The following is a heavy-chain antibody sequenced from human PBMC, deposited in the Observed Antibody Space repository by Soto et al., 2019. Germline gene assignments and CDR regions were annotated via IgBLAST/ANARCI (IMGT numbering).Heavy chain of an antibody. Sequence: EVQLVESGGGLVQPEGSLRLSCAASGFTFSDHYMDWVRQAPGKGLEWVGRIKNKANSYTTEYAAPVKGRFIISRDDSKNSVFLQMHRLTTDDPSVSYCTRVRLGSSRTSDYLGQGILVTVSS. J-gene: IGHJ4*02. V-gene: IGHV3-72*01. CDR2: IKNKANSYTT. CDR1: GFTFSDHY. D-gene: IGHD6-13*01. CDR3: TRVRLGSSRTSDY.